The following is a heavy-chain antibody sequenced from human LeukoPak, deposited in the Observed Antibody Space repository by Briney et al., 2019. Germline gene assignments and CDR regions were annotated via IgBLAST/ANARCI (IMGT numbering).Heavy chain of an antibody. CDR3: AKDLSSSSSSISDY. V-gene: IGHV3-23*01. D-gene: IGHD6-6*01. CDR2: ISGSGGST. CDR1: GFTFSSYA. J-gene: IGHJ4*02. Sequence: PGGSLRLSCAASGFTFSSYAMSWVRQAPGKGLEWVSAISGSGGSTYYADSVKSRFTISRDNSKNTLYLQMNSLRAEDTAVYYCAKDLSSSSSSISDYWGQGTLVTVSS.